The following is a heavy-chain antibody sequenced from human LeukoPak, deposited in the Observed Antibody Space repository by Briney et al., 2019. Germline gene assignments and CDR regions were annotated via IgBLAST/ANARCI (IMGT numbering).Heavy chain of an antibody. Sequence: GGSLRLSCAASGFTVSSNYISWVRQAPGKGLEWVSVIYSGGSTYYADSVKGRFTISRDNSKNTLYPQVNSLRAEDTAVYYCARDGEELLPGAFDIWGQGTMVTVSS. V-gene: IGHV3-53*01. CDR1: GFTVSSNY. CDR2: IYSGGST. D-gene: IGHD1-26*01. J-gene: IGHJ3*02. CDR3: ARDGEELLPGAFDI.